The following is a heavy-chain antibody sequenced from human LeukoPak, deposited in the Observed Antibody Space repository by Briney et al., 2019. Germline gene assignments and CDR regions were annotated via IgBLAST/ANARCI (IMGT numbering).Heavy chain of an antibody. V-gene: IGHV1-18*01. CDR2: ISAYNGNT. CDR1: GYTFTSYG. CDR3: ARGGGGRYYYDSSGYYYGPFDY. Sequence: ASVKVSCKASGYTFTSYGISWVRQAPGQGLEWMGWISAYNGNTNYAQKLQGRVTMTTDTSTSTAYMELRSLRSDDTAVYYCARGGGGRYYYDSSGYYYGPFDYWGQGTLVTVPS. D-gene: IGHD3-22*01. J-gene: IGHJ4*02.